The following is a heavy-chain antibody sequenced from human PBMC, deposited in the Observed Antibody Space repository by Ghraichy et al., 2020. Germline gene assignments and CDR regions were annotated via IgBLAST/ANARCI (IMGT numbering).Heavy chain of an antibody. Sequence: ESLNISCTVSGGSISSYYWSWIRQPPGKGLEWIGYIYYSGSTNYNPSLKSRVTISVDTSKNQFSLKLSSVTAADTAVYYCARVGDSSVITVEVAFDIWGQGTMVTVSS. V-gene: IGHV4-59*13. CDR3: ARVGDSSVITVEVAFDI. D-gene: IGHD3-22*01. CDR1: GGSISSYY. CDR2: IYYSGST. J-gene: IGHJ3*02.